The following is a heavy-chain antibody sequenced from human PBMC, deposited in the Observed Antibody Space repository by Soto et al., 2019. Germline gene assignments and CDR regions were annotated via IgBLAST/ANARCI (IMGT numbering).Heavy chain of an antibody. J-gene: IGHJ4*02. V-gene: IGHV3-7*03. CDR3: AKGGHIDF. D-gene: IGHD3-16*01. Sequence: GGSLRLSCAASGFSFSTYWKSWVRQVPGTGLEWVANIKADGSETYYVDSVRGRFTMSRDNAKTSLYLQMNSLRAEDTAVYYCAKGGHIDFCGQGTLVTVSS. CDR1: GFSFSTYW. CDR2: IKADGSET.